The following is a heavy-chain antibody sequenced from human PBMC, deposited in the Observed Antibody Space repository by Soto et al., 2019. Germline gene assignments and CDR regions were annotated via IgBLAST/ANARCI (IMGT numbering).Heavy chain of an antibody. CDR3: PRGVLWVTGDNYYFMGV. CDR1: GYTLSSYG. V-gene: IGHV1-18*01. Sequence: QVQLVQSGTEVKKPGAPVKVSCKAVGYTLSSYGLSWVRQAPGQGLEWMRWISVYNGDTNYAQKFQGRVTMTTDTSRGAAYMALRSLRSDDTAVYYCPRGVLWVTGDNYYFMGVWCTATTVSVSS. D-gene: IGHD2-8*02. CDR2: ISVYNGDT. J-gene: IGHJ6*03.